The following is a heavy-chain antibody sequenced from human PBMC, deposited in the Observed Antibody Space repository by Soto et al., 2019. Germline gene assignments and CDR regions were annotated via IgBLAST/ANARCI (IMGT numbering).Heavy chain of an antibody. CDR3: ATLPPYGDPNAGF. Sequence: QQQLQESGPGLVKPSETPSLTCTFSGDSISSSKYYWGWIRQPPGKGLEWIGSIYYSGSPYYNSSLKTRFTIPVATSTHPFSLKPTSMTAADTAVSSRATLPPYGDPNAGFWGHGTLVTVSS. CDR1: GDSISSSKYY. J-gene: IGHJ4*01. V-gene: IGHV4-39*02. CDR2: IYYSGSP. D-gene: IGHD4-17*01.